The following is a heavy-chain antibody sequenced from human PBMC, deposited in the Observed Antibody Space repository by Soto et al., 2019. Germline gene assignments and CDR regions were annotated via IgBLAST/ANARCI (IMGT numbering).Heavy chain of an antibody. CDR3: ARDTYANFDY. J-gene: IGHJ4*02. Sequence: GASVKVSCKASGYTFTAYYMHWVRQAPGQGLEWMGWVNPGNGTTSFAQKFQCRVTMTRDTSISTAYMELSGLRSDDTAMYYCARDTYANFDYWGQGTLVTVSS. D-gene: IGHD2-8*01. CDR1: GYTFTAYY. V-gene: IGHV1-2*02. CDR2: VNPGNGTT.